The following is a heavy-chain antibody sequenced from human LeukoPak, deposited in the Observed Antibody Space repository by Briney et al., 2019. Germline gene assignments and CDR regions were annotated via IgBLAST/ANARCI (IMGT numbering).Heavy chain of an antibody. Sequence: ASVKVSCKASGYTFTSYGISWVRQAPGQGLEWMGWISAYNGNTNYAQKLQGRVTMTTDTSTSTAYMELRSLRSDDTAVYYCARDRYWQLVRNYYYGKDVWGQGTTVTVSS. D-gene: IGHD6-6*01. CDR1: GYTFTSYG. J-gene: IGHJ6*02. CDR3: ARDRYWQLVRNYYYGKDV. V-gene: IGHV1-18*01. CDR2: ISAYNGNT.